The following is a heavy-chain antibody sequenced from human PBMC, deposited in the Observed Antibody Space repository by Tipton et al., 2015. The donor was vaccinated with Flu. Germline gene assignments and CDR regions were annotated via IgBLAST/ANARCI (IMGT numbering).Heavy chain of an antibody. CDR3: AIDFDSSGRYGDNWFDP. D-gene: IGHD3-22*01. Sequence: SLRLSCVASGFPLSDYPLSWVRQAPGKGLEWVSLVSTLSRPHYAESVQGRFTISRDNAQNTMYLQMVSLRAEDTAVYYCAIDFDSSGRYGDNWFDPWGQGTLVTVSS. V-gene: IGHV3-23*01. CDR1: GFPLSDYP. CDR2: VSTLSRP. J-gene: IGHJ5*02.